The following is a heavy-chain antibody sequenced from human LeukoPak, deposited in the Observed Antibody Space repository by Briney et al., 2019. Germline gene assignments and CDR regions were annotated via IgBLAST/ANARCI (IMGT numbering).Heavy chain of an antibody. V-gene: IGHV4-34*01. Sequence: TSETLSLTCAVYGGSFSGYYWSWIRQPPGKGLEWIGEINHSGSTNYNPSLKSRVTISVDTSKNQFSLKLSSVTAADTAVYYCARLKYYYGSPAMDVWGKGTTVTVSS. D-gene: IGHD3-10*01. CDR1: GGSFSGYY. J-gene: IGHJ6*04. CDR3: ARLKYYYGSPAMDV. CDR2: INHSGST.